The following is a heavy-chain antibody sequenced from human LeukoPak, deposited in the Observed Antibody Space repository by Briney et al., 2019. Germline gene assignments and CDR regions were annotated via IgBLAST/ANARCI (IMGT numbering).Heavy chain of an antibody. CDR1: GGSFSGYY. V-gene: IGHV4-34*01. J-gene: IGHJ4*02. CDR3: ARGLTYYDISDYQP. CDR2: INHSGST. D-gene: IGHD3-22*01. Sequence: SETLSLTCAVYGGSFSGYYWSWIRQPPGKGLEWIGEINHSGSTNYNPSLKSRVTTSVDTSKNQFSLKLSSVTAEDTAVYYCARGLTYYDISDYQPWGQGTLVTVSS.